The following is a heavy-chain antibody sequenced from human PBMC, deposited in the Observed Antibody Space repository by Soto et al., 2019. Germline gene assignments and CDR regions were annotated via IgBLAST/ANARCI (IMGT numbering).Heavy chain of an antibody. Sequence: QITLKESGPTLVKPTQTLTLTCTFSGFSLSTTGVGVGWIRQPPGKALDWLALIYWDDDKRYSPSLKSRLTITKDTSKNQAVLTMTNMDPIDTATYYCVHATPVTTEGDYWGQRTLVTVSS. D-gene: IGHD4-17*01. CDR2: IYWDDDK. J-gene: IGHJ4*02. V-gene: IGHV2-5*02. CDR1: GFSLSTTGVG. CDR3: VHATPVTTEGDY.